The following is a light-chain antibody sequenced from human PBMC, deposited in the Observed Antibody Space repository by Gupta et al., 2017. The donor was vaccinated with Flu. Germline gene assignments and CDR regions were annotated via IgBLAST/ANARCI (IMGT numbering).Light chain of an antibody. CDR1: SSNIGNNY. J-gene: IGLJ3*02. CDR3: GTWDSSVSAWV. Sequence: KVTISCSGSSSNIGNNYVSWYQQLPGTAPKLLIYDNNKRPSGIPDRFSGSKSGTSATLGITGLQTGDEADYYCGTWDSSVSAWVFGGGTKLTVL. CDR2: DNN. V-gene: IGLV1-51*01.